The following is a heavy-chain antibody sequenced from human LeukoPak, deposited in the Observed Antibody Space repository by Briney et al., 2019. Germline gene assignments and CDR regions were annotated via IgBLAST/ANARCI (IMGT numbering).Heavy chain of an antibody. Sequence: GGSLRLSCAASGFTFSNYWMHWVRQVPGKGLVWVSRINDDGSATFYADSVKGRFTISRDNAKNTLFLQMNSLSAEDTAVYYCAREILAPGKTHDYWGQGTLVTVSS. J-gene: IGHJ4*02. CDR2: INDDGSAT. CDR3: AREILAPGKTHDY. CDR1: GFTFSNYW. V-gene: IGHV3-74*01.